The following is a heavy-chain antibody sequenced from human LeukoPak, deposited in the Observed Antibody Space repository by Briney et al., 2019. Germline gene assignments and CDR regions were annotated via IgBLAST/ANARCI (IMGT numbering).Heavy chain of an antibody. V-gene: IGHV3-53*01. CDR2: IYSGGST. Sequence: GGSLRLSCAASGFTVSSNYMSWVRQAPGKGLEWVSVIYSGGSTYYADSVKGRFTISRDNSKNTLYLQMNSLRAEDTAVYYCARSDYGDNADYYMDVWGKGTTVTISS. J-gene: IGHJ6*03. D-gene: IGHD4-17*01. CDR3: ARSDYGDNADYYMDV. CDR1: GFTVSSNY.